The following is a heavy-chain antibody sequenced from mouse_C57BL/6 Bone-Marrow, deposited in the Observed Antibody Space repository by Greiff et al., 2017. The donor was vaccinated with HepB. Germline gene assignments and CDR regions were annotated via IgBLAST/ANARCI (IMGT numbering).Heavy chain of an antibody. J-gene: IGHJ1*03. CDR1: GYSITSGYY. V-gene: IGHV3-6*01. CDR3: ARAPRWYFDV. CDR2: ISYDGSN. Sequence: VQLQQSGPGLVKPSQSLSLTCSVTGYSITSGYYWNWIRQFPGNKLEWMGYISYDGSNNYNPSLKNRISITRDTSKNQFFLKLNSVTTEDTATYYCARAPRWYFDVWGTGTTVTVSS.